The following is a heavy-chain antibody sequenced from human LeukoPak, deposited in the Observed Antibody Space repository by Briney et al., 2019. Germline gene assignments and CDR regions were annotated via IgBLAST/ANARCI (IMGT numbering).Heavy chain of an antibody. V-gene: IGHV1-46*01. CDR1: GYTFTSYY. CDR3: ARGSSWYYFDY. D-gene: IGHD6-13*01. Sequence: ASVKVSCKASGYTFTSYYMHWVRQAPGQGLEWMGIINPSGGSTSYAQKFQGRVTMTRDMSTSTVYMELSSLRSEDTAVYCCARGSSWYYFDYWGQGTLVTVSS. CDR2: INPSGGST. J-gene: IGHJ4*02.